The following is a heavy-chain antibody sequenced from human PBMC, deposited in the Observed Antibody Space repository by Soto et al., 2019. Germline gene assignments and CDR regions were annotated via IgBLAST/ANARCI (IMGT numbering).Heavy chain of an antibody. Sequence: PGESLKISCKVSGYDFSAYWIGWVRQMPGKGLEWMGVIYPGDSDTRYSPSFEGHVTISADKSISTASLQWSSLKDSDTAVYYCARQGQLVPSGADYWGQGTLVTVSS. CDR2: IYPGDSDT. V-gene: IGHV5-51*01. D-gene: IGHD6-6*01. CDR3: ARQGQLVPSGADY. J-gene: IGHJ4*02. CDR1: GYDFSAYW.